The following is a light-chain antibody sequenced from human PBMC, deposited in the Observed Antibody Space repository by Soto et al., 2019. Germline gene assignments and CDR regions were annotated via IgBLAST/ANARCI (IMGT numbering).Light chain of an antibody. V-gene: IGKV3D-20*02. J-gene: IGKJ4*01. CDR3: QQRRNWPPLT. CDR1: QTVRNNY. CDR2: DAS. Sequence: EIVMTQSPGTLSLSPGERATLSCRAIQTVRNNYLAWYQQKPGQAPRLLIYDASSRATCIPDRFSGGGSGTDFTLTISRLEPEDFAVYYCQQRRNWPPLTFGGGTKVDIK.